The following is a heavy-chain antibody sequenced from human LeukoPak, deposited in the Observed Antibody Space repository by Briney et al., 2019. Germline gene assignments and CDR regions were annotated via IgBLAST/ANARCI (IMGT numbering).Heavy chain of an antibody. CDR3: AREDYYDSSGYDY. J-gene: IGHJ4*02. V-gene: IGHV3-21*06. CDR1: GFTFSSYS. Sequence: GGSLRLSCAASGFTFSSYSMNCVRQAPGKGLEWVSSISSRSSYIYYADSVKGRFTISRDNAKNSLYLQMNSLRAEDTAVYYCAREDYYDSSGYDYWGQGTLVTVSS. CDR2: ISSRSSYI. D-gene: IGHD3-22*01.